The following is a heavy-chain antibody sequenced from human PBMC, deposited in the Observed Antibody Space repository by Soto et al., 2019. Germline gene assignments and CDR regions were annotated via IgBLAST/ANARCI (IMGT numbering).Heavy chain of an antibody. CDR2: IDWDDDK. CDR1: GFSLSTSGMC. J-gene: IGHJ4*02. Sequence: SGPTLVNPTQTLTLTCTFSGFSLSTSGMCVSWIRQPPGKALEWLAPIDWDDDKYYSTSLKTRLTISKDTSKNQVVLTMTNMDPVDTATYYCARIRLPKRRGGYYEFDYWGQGTLVTVSS. D-gene: IGHD3-3*01. CDR3: ARIRLPKRRGGYYEFDY. V-gene: IGHV2-70*01.